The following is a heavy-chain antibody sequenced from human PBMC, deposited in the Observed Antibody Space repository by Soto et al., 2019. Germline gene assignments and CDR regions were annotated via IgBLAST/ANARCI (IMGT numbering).Heavy chain of an antibody. Sequence: GGSLRLSCAASGFTFSSYEMNWVRQAPGKGLEWVSYISSSGSTIYYADSVKGRFTISRDNSKNTLYLQMNSLRAEDTAVYYCAKDDIAAAGTGPRFDYWGQGTLVTVSS. CDR1: GFTFSSYE. D-gene: IGHD6-13*01. CDR3: AKDDIAAAGTGPRFDY. V-gene: IGHV3-48*03. CDR2: ISSSGSTI. J-gene: IGHJ4*02.